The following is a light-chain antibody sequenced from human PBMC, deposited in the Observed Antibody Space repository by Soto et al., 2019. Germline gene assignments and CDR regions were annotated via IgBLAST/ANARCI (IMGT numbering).Light chain of an antibody. CDR3: QQYNNRWT. Sequence: ERVMTQSPATLSVSPGERAILSCRASQSVSTSLAWYQQKPGQAPRLLIYGASTRATGIPARFSGSGSGTEFTLTISRLQSEDFAGYYCQQYNNRWTFGQGTKVEIK. CDR1: QSVSTS. CDR2: GAS. J-gene: IGKJ1*01. V-gene: IGKV3-15*01.